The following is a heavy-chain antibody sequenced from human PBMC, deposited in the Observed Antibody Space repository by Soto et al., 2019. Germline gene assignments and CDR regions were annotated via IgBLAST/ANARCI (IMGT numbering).Heavy chain of an antibody. V-gene: IGHV3-23*01. CDR3: AKVSPVGGSGLYYFDY. Sequence: PGGSLRLSCAASGFTFSSYAMSWVRQAPGKGLEWVSAISGSGGSTYYADSVKGRFTISRDNSKNTLYLQMNSLRAEDTAVYYCAKVSPVGGSGLYYFDYWGQGTLVTVSS. J-gene: IGHJ4*02. D-gene: IGHD3-10*01. CDR1: GFTFSSYA. CDR2: ISGSGGST.